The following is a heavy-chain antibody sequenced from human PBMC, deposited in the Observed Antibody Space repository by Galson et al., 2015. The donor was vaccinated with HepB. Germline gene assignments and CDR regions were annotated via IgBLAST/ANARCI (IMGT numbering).Heavy chain of an antibody. CDR1: GFTFSSYA. Sequence: RLSCAASGFTFSSYAMHWVRQAPGKGLEWVSYISTSVDSTNYADSVKGRFTISRDNAKNSLYLQMNSLRAEDTAVYYCARLGYYSDRSGMYVWGQGTTVTVSS. D-gene: IGHD3-22*01. CDR2: ISTSVDST. V-gene: IGHV3-48*03. CDR3: ARLGYYSDRSGMYV. J-gene: IGHJ6*02.